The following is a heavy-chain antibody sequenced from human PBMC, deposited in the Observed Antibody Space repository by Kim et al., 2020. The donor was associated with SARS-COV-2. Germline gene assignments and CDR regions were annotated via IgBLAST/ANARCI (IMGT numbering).Heavy chain of an antibody. J-gene: IGHJ4*02. V-gene: IGHV4-39*01. CDR2: IHYSGNT. Sequence: SETLSLTCTVSGGSISSYEYYWGWVRQSPGKGLEWIGSIHYSGNTFYNPSLAGRLSISMDRSRNQFSLNLSFVTAADTAVYYCATLEWVVQTTHGLVKYFDYWGQGNLVTVSS. CDR1: GGSISSYEYY. D-gene: IGHD1-26*01. CDR3: ATLEWVVQTTHGLVKYFDY.